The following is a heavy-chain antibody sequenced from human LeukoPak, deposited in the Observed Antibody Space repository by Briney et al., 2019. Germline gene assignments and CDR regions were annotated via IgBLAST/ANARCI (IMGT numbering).Heavy chain of an antibody. Sequence: SETLSLTCIVSDGSISGYYWSWIRQPPGKGLEWIGYIYYSGSTNYNPSLKSRVTISVDTSKNQFSLKLSSVTAADTAMYYCARPWIQHGYDAFDIWGQGTMVTVSS. V-gene: IGHV4-59*01. J-gene: IGHJ3*02. CDR3: ARPWIQHGYDAFDI. CDR2: IYYSGST. D-gene: IGHD5-18*01. CDR1: DGSISGYY.